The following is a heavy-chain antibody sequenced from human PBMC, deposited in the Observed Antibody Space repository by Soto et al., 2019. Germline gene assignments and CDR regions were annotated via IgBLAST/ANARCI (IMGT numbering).Heavy chain of an antibody. Sequence: ESLKISCKGSGYSFTSYWISWVRQMPGKGLEWMGRIDPSDSYTNYSPSFQGHVTISADKSISTAYLQWSSLKASDTAMYYCARNRYSPYYYYGMDVWGQGTTVTVSS. J-gene: IGHJ6*02. V-gene: IGHV5-10-1*01. CDR2: IDPSDSYT. CDR3: ARNRYSPYYYYGMDV. D-gene: IGHD2-21*01. CDR1: GYSFTSYW.